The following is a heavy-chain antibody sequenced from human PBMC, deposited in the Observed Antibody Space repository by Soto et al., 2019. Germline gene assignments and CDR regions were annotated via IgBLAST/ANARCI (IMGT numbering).Heavy chain of an antibody. CDR1: GFTFSSYS. CDR3: ARSGFLSYHPPDYMDV. Sequence: GGSLRLSCAASGFTFSSYSMNWVRQAPGKGLEWVSYISSTSSTIYYADSVKGRFTISRDKAKNSLYLQMNSLRGEDTAVYYCARSGFLSYHPPDYMDVWGKGTTVTVSS. CDR2: ISSTSSTI. J-gene: IGHJ6*03. D-gene: IGHD2-2*01. V-gene: IGHV3-48*01.